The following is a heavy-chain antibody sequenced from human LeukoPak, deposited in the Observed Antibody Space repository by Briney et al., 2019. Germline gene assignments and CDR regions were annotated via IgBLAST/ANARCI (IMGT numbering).Heavy chain of an antibody. J-gene: IGHJ4*02. CDR2: IDWDDDK. Sequence: SGPTLVNPTQTLTLTCTFSGFSLSTNGMCVSWIRQPPGKALEWLARIDWDDDKTYSTSLKTRLTISKDTSKNQVVLTMTNMDPVDTATYYCARTLLEMATIRFDYWGQGILVTVSS. CDR3: ARTLLEMATIRFDY. D-gene: IGHD5-24*01. V-gene: IGHV2-70*11. CDR1: GFSLSTNGMC.